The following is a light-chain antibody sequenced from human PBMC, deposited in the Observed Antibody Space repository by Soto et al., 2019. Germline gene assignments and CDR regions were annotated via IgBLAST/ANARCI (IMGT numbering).Light chain of an antibody. CDR2: RVS. J-gene: IGKJ1*01. CDR1: QSLVHSDGNTY. Sequence: DAVLTQSPVSLPVTLGQPASISCRSTQSLVHSDGNTYLNWFHQRPGQSPRRLLYRVSNRDSGVPDKFSGSGSATNFTLKISWVEADDVGVYYCMQGTHWPRTFGQGTKIEIK. CDR3: MQGTHWPRT. V-gene: IGKV2-30*02.